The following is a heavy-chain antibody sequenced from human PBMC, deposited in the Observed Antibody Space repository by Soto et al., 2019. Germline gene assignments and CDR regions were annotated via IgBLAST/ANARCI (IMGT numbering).Heavy chain of an antibody. J-gene: IGHJ6*03. CDR3: ARARLLWFGETTLDYYYYYMDV. D-gene: IGHD3-10*01. CDR1: GGSFSGYY. CDR2: INHSGST. Sequence: SETLSLTCAVYGGSFSGYYWSRIRQPPGKGLEWIGEINHSGSTNYNPSLKSRVTISVDTSKNQFSLKLSSVTAADTAVYYCARARLLWFGETTLDYYYYYMDVWGKGTTVTVSS. V-gene: IGHV4-34*01.